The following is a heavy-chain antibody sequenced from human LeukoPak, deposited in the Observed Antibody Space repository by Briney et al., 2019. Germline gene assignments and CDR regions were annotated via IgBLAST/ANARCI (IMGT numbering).Heavy chain of an antibody. J-gene: IGHJ5*02. Sequence: GASVKVSCKASGGTFSSYAISWVRQAPGQGLEWMGGIIPIFGTANYAQKSQGRVTITADKSTSTAYIELSSLRSEDTAVYYCARNLDPFGVFAPFDPWGQGTLVTVSS. CDR3: ARNLDPFGVFAPFDP. D-gene: IGHD5/OR15-5a*01. V-gene: IGHV1-69*06. CDR1: GGTFSSYA. CDR2: IIPIFGTA.